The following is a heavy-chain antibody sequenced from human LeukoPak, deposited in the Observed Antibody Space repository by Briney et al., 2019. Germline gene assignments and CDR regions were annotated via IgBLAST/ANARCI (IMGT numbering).Heavy chain of an antibody. Sequence: GGSLRLSCAASGFTFSDHYMDWVRQAPGKGLEWVGRIRNKVNSHTTEYSASVKGRFTISRDGSTNSVYLQMNSLKTEDTAVYYCVAMLRGVGYWGQGTLVTVSS. CDR1: GFTFSDHY. D-gene: IGHD3-10*01. J-gene: IGHJ4*02. CDR3: VAMLRGVGY. CDR2: IRNKVNSHTT. V-gene: IGHV3-72*01.